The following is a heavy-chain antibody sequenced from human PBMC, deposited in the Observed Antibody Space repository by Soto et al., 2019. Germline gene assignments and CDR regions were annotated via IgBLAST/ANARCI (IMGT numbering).Heavy chain of an antibody. CDR3: ATIFTIFGVDGPVAEYFQH. CDR1: GYTLTELS. V-gene: IGHV1-24*01. D-gene: IGHD3-3*01. Sequence: RASVKVSCKVSGYTLTELSMHWVRQAPGKGLEWMGGFDPEDGETIYAQKFQGRVTMTEDTSTDTAYMELSSLRSEDTAVYYCATIFTIFGVDGPVAEYFQHWGQGTLVTVSS. CDR2: FDPEDGET. J-gene: IGHJ1*01.